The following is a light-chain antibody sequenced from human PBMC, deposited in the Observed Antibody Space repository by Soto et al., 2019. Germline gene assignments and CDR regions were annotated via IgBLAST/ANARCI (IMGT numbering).Light chain of an antibody. CDR3: SSYSNSTTRV. CDR1: SSDVGGYNY. Sequence: QSALTQPASVSGSPGQSITISCTGTSSDVGGYNYVSWYQQHPGKAPKLMIYDVSYRPSGVSNRFSGSKSGDTASLTISGLRAEDEADYYCSSYSNSTTRVFGGGTKLTVL. V-gene: IGLV2-14*03. J-gene: IGLJ2*01. CDR2: DVS.